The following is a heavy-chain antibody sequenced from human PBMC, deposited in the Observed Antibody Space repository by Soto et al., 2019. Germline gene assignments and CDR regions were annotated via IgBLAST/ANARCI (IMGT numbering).Heavy chain of an antibody. J-gene: IGHJ6*04. CDR1: GGTFSSYA. CDR2: IIPISETT. Sequence: QVQLVHSGAEVKKPGSSVKVSCKASGGTFSSYAISWVRQAPGQRLERMGGIIPISETTNYAQKFQGRVTIPADESKSTAYMELSSMKSEDTAVYYCARSQGSSTSLEIYYYYYYGMDVWGKGTKVTVSS. CDR3: ARSQGSSTSLEIYYYYYYGMDV. D-gene: IGHD2-2*01. V-gene: IGHV1-69*01.